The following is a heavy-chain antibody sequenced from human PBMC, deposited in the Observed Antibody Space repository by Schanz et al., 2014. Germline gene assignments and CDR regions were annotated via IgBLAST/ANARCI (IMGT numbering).Heavy chain of an antibody. V-gene: IGHV4-4*02. CDR1: GGSISSGVW. CDR2: IFHSGTT. D-gene: IGHD2-21*01. J-gene: IGHJ3*01. Sequence: QVQLQESGPGLVKPSGTLSLTCVVSGGSISSGVWWTWARQSPGKGLAWIGEIFHSGTTNYNPSLGSRVPISVDKSKTQFSLIWSSRTAADTAVYYCTRSTLWSYDVWGRGTMVIVSS. CDR3: TRSTLWSYDV.